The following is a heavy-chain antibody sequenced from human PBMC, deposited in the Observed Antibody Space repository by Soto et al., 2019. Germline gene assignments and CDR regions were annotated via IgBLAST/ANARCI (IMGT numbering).Heavy chain of an antibody. Sequence: GGSLRLSCTSSTIIMHVHGIQWVRQAPAKGREGVAFISNDGRVQYYADSVKGRCTISRDYSKNTGDLQMNSLRNEETAVYYCARDIWCGGYKWFDSWGPGTLVTVSS. CDR2: ISNDGRVQ. D-gene: IGHD3-3*01. CDR1: TIIMHVHG. J-gene: IGHJ5*01. CDR3: ARDIWCGGYKWFDS. V-gene: IGHV3-30*03.